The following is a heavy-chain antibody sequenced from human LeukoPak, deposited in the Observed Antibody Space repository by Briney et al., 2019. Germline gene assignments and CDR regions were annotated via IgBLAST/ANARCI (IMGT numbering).Heavy chain of an antibody. D-gene: IGHD3-22*01. J-gene: IGHJ4*02. CDR2: FDPEDGET. Sequence: ASVKVSCKVSGYTLTELSTHWVRQAPGKGLEWMGGFDPEDGETIYAQKFQGRVTMTEDTSTDTAYMELSSLRSEDTAVYYCATKFLARNYYDSSGLSNYFDYWGQGTLVTVSS. V-gene: IGHV1-24*01. CDR1: GYTLTELS. CDR3: ATKFLARNYYDSSGLSNYFDY.